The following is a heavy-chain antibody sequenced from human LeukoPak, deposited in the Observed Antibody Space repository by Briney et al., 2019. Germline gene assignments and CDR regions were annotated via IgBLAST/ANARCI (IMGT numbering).Heavy chain of an antibody. CDR3: ARADGGNSEDYYFDY. D-gene: IGHD4-23*01. V-gene: IGHV3-21*01. CDR1: GFTFSSYS. J-gene: IGHJ4*02. Sequence: GGSLRLSCAASGFTFSSYSMNWVRQAPGKGLEWVSSISSSSSYIHYADSVKGRFTISRDNAKNSLYLQMNSLRAEDTAVYYCARADGGNSEDYYFDYWGQGTLVTVSS. CDR2: ISSSSSYI.